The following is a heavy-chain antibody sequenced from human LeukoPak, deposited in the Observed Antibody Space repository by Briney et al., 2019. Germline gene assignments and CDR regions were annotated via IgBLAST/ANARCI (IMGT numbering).Heavy chain of an antibody. CDR2: IIPIFGTA. CDR1: GGTFSSYA. D-gene: IGHD6-19*01. Sequence: SVKVSCKASGGTFSSYAISWVRQAPGQGLEWMGRIIPIFGTANYAQKFQGRVTITTDESTSTAYMELSSLRSEDTAVYYCARAPGYSNGWQLFDYWGQGTLVTVSS. J-gene: IGHJ4*02. CDR3: ARAPGYSNGWQLFDY. V-gene: IGHV1-69*05.